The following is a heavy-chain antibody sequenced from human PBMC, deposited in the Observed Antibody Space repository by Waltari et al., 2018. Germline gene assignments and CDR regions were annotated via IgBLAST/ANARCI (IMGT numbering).Heavy chain of an antibody. CDR1: GGTVSSYA. D-gene: IGHD1-26*01. V-gene: IGHV1-69*11. Sequence: QVQLVQSGAELKKPGSSVKVPSKASGGTVSSYAISCVRQAPGQGLEWRGRIIPIHVRTNHAKKSQGRVTSAAGESPSTAYMELRSLRSEETAVYYCARDAYSGIPATNRGQGTLVTVSS. J-gene: IGHJ4*02. CDR3: ARDAYSGIPATN. CDR2: IIPIHVRT.